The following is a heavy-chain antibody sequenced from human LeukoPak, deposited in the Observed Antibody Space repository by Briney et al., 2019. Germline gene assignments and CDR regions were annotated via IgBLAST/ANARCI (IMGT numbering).Heavy chain of an antibody. CDR2: IDTTGSP. Sequence: SQTLSLTCTVAGGSINSDSDYWAWIRQPAGKGLEWIGRIDTTGSPNYYPSVKRLITISIDTSKNQFSLKLSSVSAADTAIYYCARDRGITTARGVPSWFDPWGQGTLVTVSS. CDR3: ARDRGITTARGVPSWFDP. D-gene: IGHD3-10*01. CDR1: GGSINSDSDY. V-gene: IGHV4-61*02. J-gene: IGHJ5*02.